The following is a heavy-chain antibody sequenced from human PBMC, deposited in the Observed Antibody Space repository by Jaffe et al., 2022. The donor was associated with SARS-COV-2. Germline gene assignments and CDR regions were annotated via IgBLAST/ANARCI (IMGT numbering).Heavy chain of an antibody. CDR3: ATEVTTFDY. D-gene: IGHD4-17*01. Sequence: EVQLVESGGGLVQPGGSLRLSCAASGFTFSSYEMNWVRQAPGKGLEWVSYISSSGSTIYYADSVKGRFTISRDNAKNSLYLQMNSLRAEDTAVYYCATEVTTFDYWGQGTLVTVSS. V-gene: IGHV3-48*03. CDR1: GFTFSSYE. J-gene: IGHJ4*02. CDR2: ISSSGSTI.